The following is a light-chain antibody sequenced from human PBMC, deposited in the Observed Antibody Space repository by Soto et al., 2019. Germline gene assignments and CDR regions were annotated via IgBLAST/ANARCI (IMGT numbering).Light chain of an antibody. CDR3: HQRKSWPRT. Sequence: EIVLTQSPATLSSSPGERATLSCRASQTVSSKLAWYQHKPGQAPRLLIYDTSNRDTGIPARFSGSGSGTDFTLTISSLEPEDFAVYYCHQRKSWPRTFGQGTKVEIK. J-gene: IGKJ1*01. V-gene: IGKV3-11*01. CDR1: QTVSSK. CDR2: DTS.